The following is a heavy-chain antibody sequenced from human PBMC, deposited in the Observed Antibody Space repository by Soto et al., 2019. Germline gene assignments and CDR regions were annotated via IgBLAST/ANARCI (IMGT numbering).Heavy chain of an antibody. CDR2: ISTSSTYI. Sequence: EVQLVESGGGLVKPGGSLRLSCAASGFTFSSYSMNWVRQAPGKGLEWVSFISTSSTYIYYADSVKGRFTISRDNAKNSLYLQMNSLRDEDTAVYYCARSYYDRSGYSPPFDYWGQGTLVTVS. J-gene: IGHJ4*02. D-gene: IGHD3-22*01. V-gene: IGHV3-21*01. CDR1: GFTFSSYS. CDR3: ARSYYDRSGYSPPFDY.